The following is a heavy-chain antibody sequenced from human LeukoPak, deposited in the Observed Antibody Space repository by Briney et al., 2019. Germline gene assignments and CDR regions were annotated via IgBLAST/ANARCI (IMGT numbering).Heavy chain of an antibody. CDR3: ARGIAVAVHYYYYYMDV. Sequence: ASVKVSCKASGGTFSSYAISWVRQAPGQGLEWMGWINPNSGGTNYAQKFQGRVTMTRDTSISTAYMELSRLRSDDTAVYYCARGIAVAVHYYYYYMDVWGKGTTVTVSS. CDR2: INPNSGGT. CDR1: GGTFSSYA. D-gene: IGHD6-19*01. J-gene: IGHJ6*03. V-gene: IGHV1-2*02.